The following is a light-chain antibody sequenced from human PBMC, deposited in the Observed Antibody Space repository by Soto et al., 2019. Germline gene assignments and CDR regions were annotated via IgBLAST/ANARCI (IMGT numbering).Light chain of an antibody. CDR3: QQYHSLPRK. V-gene: IGKV4-1*01. Sequence: DIVLTQSPDSLAVSLGERATINCKSSQSVFSSSSNKNYLAWYQKKPGQPPNLLIYWASTRESGVPDRFSGSGSGTDFTLTISRLQAEDVAVYYCQQYHSLPRKFGQGTKVEIK. CDR2: WAS. J-gene: IGKJ1*01. CDR1: QSVFSSSSNKNY.